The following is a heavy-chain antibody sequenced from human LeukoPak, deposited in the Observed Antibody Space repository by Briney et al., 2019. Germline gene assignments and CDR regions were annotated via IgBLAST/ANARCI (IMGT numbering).Heavy chain of an antibody. CDR1: GFTFSSYW. J-gene: IGHJ4*02. Sequence: GGSLRLSCAASGFTFSSYWMSWVRQAPGKGLEWVANIKQDGSEKYYVDSVKGRFTISRDNAKNSLYLQMNSLRAEDTAVYYCARGYYYDSSGYYVDYWGQGTLVTVSS. CDR3: ARGYYYDSSGYYVDY. V-gene: IGHV3-7*01. CDR2: IKQDGSEK. D-gene: IGHD3-22*01.